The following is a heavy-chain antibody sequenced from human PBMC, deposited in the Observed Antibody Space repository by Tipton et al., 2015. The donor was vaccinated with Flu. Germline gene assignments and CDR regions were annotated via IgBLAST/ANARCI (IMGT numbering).Heavy chain of an antibody. V-gene: IGHV4-61*02. CDR2: ISSTGKT. J-gene: IGHJ3*01. D-gene: IGHD1-26*01. CDR3: AREWELLPYDVFNV. CDR1: GDSIGSPYF. Sequence: TLSLTCSVSGDSIGSPYFWGWIRQPAGKGLEWIGRISSTGKTTYNASLEARVAMQVDTSKSQFSLRLSSVTAADTAVYFCAREWELLPYDVFNVWGQGTVVTVSS.